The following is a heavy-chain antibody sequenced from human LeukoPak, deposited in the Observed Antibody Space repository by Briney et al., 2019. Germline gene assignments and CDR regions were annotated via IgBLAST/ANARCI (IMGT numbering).Heavy chain of an antibody. CDR1: GYYFANFW. Sequence: RGESLQISCYAAGYYFANFWIGWVRQLPGKGLEWMGIIHPTDSQTLYSPSFQGQVTISVDRSINTAYLQWSSLKASDTAMYYCARRAYSSSGSSDYWGQGTLVTVSS. V-gene: IGHV5-51*01. D-gene: IGHD3-10*01. CDR3: ARRAYSSSGSSDY. J-gene: IGHJ4*02. CDR2: IHPTDSQT.